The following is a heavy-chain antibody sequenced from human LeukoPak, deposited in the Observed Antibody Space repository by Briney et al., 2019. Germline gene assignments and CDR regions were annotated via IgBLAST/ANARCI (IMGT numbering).Heavy chain of an antibody. D-gene: IGHD1-1*01. CDR1: GYSISSGYF. V-gene: IGHV4-38-2*02. CDR3: ARVYIKEFDP. CDR2: IYYSGST. Sequence: SETLSLTCTVSGYSISSGYFWGWIRQPPGKGLEWIGSIYYSGSTYYNPSLKSRVTISVDTSRNHFSLNLSSVTAADTAVYYCARVYIKEFDPWGQGILVTVSS. J-gene: IGHJ5*02.